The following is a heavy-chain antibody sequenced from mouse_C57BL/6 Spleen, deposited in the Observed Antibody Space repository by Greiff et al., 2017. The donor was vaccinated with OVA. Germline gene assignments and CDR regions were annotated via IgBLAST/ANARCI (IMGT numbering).Heavy chain of an antibody. D-gene: IGHD1-1*01. CDR1: GYAFSSYW. Sequence: QVQLQQSGAELVKPGASVTISCKASGYAFSSYWMNWVKQRPGKGLEWIGQIYPGDGDTNYNGKFKGKATMTAAKSSSTAYMQLSSLTSEASAVYCSEKRDYGSSFDYWGQGTTLTVSS. J-gene: IGHJ2*01. CDR3: EKRDYGSSFDY. CDR2: IYPGDGDT. V-gene: IGHV1-80*01.